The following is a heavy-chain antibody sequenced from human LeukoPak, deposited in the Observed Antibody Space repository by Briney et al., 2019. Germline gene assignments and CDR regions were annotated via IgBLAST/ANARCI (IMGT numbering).Heavy chain of an antibody. V-gene: IGHV4-34*01. Sequence: SETLSLTCAVYGGSFSGYYWSWIRQPPGKGLEWIGEINHSGSTNYIPSLESRVTLSVDTSKNQFSLKLSSVTAADTAVYYCARGPQGGARGYYYYYMDVWGKGTTVTVSS. CDR3: ARGPQGGARGYYYYYMDV. D-gene: IGHD3-16*01. CDR2: INHSGST. J-gene: IGHJ6*03. CDR1: GGSFSGYY.